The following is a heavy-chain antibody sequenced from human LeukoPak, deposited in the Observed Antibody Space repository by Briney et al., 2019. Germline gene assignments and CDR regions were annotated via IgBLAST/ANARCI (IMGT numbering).Heavy chain of an antibody. D-gene: IGHD5-24*01. Sequence: GGSLRLSCVASGFPFSSYWMTWIRQAPGKGLEWVANIKQDGSKKSYVDSVKGRFTISRDNAKNSLHLQMNSLRAEDTAIYYCTRVGYIDEGIDYWGQGTLVTVSS. J-gene: IGHJ4*02. CDR2: IKQDGSKK. CDR1: GFPFSSYW. V-gene: IGHV3-7*04. CDR3: TRVGYIDEGIDY.